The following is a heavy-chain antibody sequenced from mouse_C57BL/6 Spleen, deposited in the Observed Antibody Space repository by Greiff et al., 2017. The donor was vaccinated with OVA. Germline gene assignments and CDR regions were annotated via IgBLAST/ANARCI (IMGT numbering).Heavy chain of an antibody. CDR2: IRNKANGYTT. J-gene: IGHJ4*01. Sequence: EVHLVESGGGLVQPGGSLSLSCAASGFTFTDYYMSWVRQPPGKALEWLGFIRNKANGYTTEYSASVKGRFTISRDNSQSILYLQMNALRAEDSATYYCARYRGGDYAMDYWGQGTSVTVSS. V-gene: IGHV7-3*01. CDR3: ARYRGGDYAMDY. CDR1: GFTFTDYY.